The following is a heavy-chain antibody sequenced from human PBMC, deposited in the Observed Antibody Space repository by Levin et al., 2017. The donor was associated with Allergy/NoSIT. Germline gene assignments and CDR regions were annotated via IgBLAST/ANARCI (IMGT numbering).Heavy chain of an antibody. CDR3: AKFGAFDV. CDR1: GFTFSTFG. CDR2: ITGSDGRT. J-gene: IGHJ3*01. D-gene: IGHD3-10*01. V-gene: IGHV3-23*01. Sequence: GGSLRLSCVASGFTFSTFGMTWVRQAPGKGLEWVSAITGSDGRTFYADSLVGRFTISRDNLKNTLYLQMNSLRAEDTAVYYCAKFGAFDVWGRGTMVTVSS.